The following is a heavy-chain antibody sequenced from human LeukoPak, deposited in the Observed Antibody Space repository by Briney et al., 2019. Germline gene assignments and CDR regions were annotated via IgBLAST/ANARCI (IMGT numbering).Heavy chain of an antibody. CDR2: ISDSGGST. D-gene: IGHD3-10*01. Sequence: GGSLRLSCAASGFTFSSYAMSWVRQAPGKGLEWVSSISDSGGSTYYADSVKGRFTISRDNSKNTLYLQMNSLRAEDTAVYYCARDPRYYYGSGSYYNGLDYWGQGTLVTVSS. V-gene: IGHV3-23*01. CDR3: ARDPRYYYGSGSYYNGLDY. CDR1: GFTFSSYA. J-gene: IGHJ4*02.